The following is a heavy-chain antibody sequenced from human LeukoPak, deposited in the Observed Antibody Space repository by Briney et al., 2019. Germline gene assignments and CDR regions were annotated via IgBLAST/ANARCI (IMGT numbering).Heavy chain of an antibody. J-gene: IGHJ4*02. V-gene: IGHV3-33*01. CDR2: IWYDGSNK. CDR1: GFTFSSYG. D-gene: IGHD6-19*01. CDR3: ARVWGSSGLDY. Sequence: PGGSLRLSCAASGFTFSSYGMHWVRQAPGKGLEWVAVIWYDGSNKYYADSVKGRFTISRDNSKNTLYPQMNSLRAEDTAVYYCARVWGSSGLDYWGQGTLVTVSS.